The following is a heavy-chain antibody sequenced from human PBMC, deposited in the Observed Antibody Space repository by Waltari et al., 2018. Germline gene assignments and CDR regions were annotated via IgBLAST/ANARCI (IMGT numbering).Heavy chain of an antibody. Sequence: QLDLQESGPGLVQPSEPLSLTSSVSGGSIRRSGYYWVWIRQPPGKGLEWIGSIYYSGTTYYNPSLNSRVTISVDTSKSQFSLKLTSVTAADTAMYFCARQSYYDESGHDWGQGTLVTVSS. CDR1: GGSIRRSGYY. CDR3: ARQSYYDESGHD. V-gene: IGHV4-39*01. CDR2: IYYSGTT. D-gene: IGHD3-22*01. J-gene: IGHJ4*02.